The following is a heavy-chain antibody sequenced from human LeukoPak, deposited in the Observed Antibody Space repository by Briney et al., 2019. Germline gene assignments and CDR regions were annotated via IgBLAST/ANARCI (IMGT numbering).Heavy chain of an antibody. J-gene: IGHJ3*01. CDR1: GFTFSSYG. V-gene: IGHV3-33*01. CDR3: ARYCSSTSCDSPDAFDF. D-gene: IGHD2-2*02. Sequence: GGSLRLSCAASGFTFSSYGMHWVRQAPGKGLEWVAVIWYDGSNKYYADSVKGRFTISRDNSRNTLYLQMNSLRAEDTAVYYCARYCSSTSCDSPDAFDFWGQGTMAIVSS. CDR2: IWYDGSNK.